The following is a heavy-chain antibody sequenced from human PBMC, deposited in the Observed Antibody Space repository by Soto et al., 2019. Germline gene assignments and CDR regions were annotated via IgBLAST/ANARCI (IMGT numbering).Heavy chain of an antibody. CDR2: ITDSGDNS. J-gene: IGHJ5*02. CDR3: AKGSLQWCSGYGPCYPLDL. CDR1: GFAFVNYA. Sequence: PGGSLRLSCVGTGFAFVNYAVTWVRQAPGKGLECISAITDSGDNSTYAGSVRGRFTMSRDNSNNVVYLQMNSLRVEDSARYYCAKGSLQWCSGYGPCYPLDLWGQGAPVTVSS. V-gene: IGHV3-23*01. D-gene: IGHD4-4*01.